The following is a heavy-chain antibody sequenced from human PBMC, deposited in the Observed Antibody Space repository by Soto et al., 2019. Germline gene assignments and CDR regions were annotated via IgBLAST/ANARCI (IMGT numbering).Heavy chain of an antibody. CDR1: DGHFLSFA. CDR2: ISGSGGST. D-gene: IGHD2-2*02. Sequence: WGFLRHSCAVLDGHFLSFAISRVRQAPGKGLEWVSAISGSGGSTYYADSVKGRFTISRDNSKNTLYLQMNSLRAEDTAVYYCAKEEDIVVVPADIPYFDYWGQGTLVTVSS. V-gene: IGHV3-23*01. CDR3: AKEEDIVVVPADIPYFDY. J-gene: IGHJ4*02.